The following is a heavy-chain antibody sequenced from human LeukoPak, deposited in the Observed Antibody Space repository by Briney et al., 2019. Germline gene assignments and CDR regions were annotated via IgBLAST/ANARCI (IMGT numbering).Heavy chain of an antibody. Sequence: GGSLRLSCAASGFTFSSYAMSWVRQAPGKGLEWVSRINSDGSSTSYADSVKGRFTISRDNAKNTLYLQMNSLRAEDTAVYYCARDTYCGGDCSPSLDYWGQGTLVTVSS. V-gene: IGHV3-74*01. CDR2: INSDGSST. D-gene: IGHD2-21*02. CDR3: ARDTYCGGDCSPSLDY. J-gene: IGHJ4*02. CDR1: GFTFSSYA.